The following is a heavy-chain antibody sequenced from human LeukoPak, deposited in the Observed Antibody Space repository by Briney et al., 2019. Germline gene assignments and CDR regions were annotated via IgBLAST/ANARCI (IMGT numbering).Heavy chain of an antibody. J-gene: IGHJ3*01. CDR2: IYPGDSTT. V-gene: IGHV5-51*01. Sequence: GEALQISFQGSGYNFPNYWIGWVRQMPGKGLEWLGIIYPGDSTTRYSPSLQGQVTVSADKSINTAYLQWSSLKASDTAMNYCARRSTHDAFDFWGQGTMVTASS. CDR3: ARRSTHDAFDF. CDR1: GYNFPNYW.